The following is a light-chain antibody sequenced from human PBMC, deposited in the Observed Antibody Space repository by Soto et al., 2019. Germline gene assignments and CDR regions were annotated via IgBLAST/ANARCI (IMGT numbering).Light chain of an antibody. Sequence: QSVLTQPPSASGTPGQRVTISCSGSRSNIGNNAVTWYQQFPGTAPKLLIYNNNQRPSGVSDRFSGSKSGTSASLAISGLRSEDEADYYCATWDDSLNARGVFGGGTKLTVL. J-gene: IGLJ3*02. CDR2: NNN. CDR3: ATWDDSLNARGV. V-gene: IGLV1-44*01. CDR1: RSNIGNNA.